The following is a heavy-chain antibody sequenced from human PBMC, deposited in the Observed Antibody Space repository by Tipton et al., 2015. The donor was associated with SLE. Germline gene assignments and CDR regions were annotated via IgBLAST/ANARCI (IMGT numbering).Heavy chain of an antibody. Sequence: SLRLSCAASGFTFDDYAMHWVRQAPGKGLEWVSGISWNSGSIGYADSVKGRFTISRDNAKNSLYLKMNSLRAEDTALYYCAKAAVTTSPFDYWGQGTLVTVSS. D-gene: IGHD4-17*01. V-gene: IGHV3-9*01. CDR1: GFTFDDYA. CDR3: AKAAVTTSPFDY. CDR2: ISWNSGSI. J-gene: IGHJ4*02.